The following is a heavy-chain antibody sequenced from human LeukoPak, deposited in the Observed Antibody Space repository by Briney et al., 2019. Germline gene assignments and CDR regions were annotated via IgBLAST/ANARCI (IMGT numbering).Heavy chain of an antibody. J-gene: IGHJ5*02. CDR3: AREGTAGTNLNWFNP. V-gene: IGHV4-59*01. D-gene: IGHD1-1*01. CDR2: ISYSGST. Sequence: TSETLSLTCTVSGGSISSYYWSWIRQPPGKGLEWIGYISYSGSTNFNPSLKSRVTISVDTSKNQFSLKLSSVTAADTAVYYCAREGTAGTNLNWFNPWGQGTLVTVSS. CDR1: GGSISSYY.